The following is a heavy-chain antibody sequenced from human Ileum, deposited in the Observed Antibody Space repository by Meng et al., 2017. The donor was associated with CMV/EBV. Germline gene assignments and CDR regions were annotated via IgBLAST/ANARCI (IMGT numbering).Heavy chain of an antibody. CDR3: ARDLWDDSSGYYYVY. CDR1: GYNFTSYG. CDR2: ISAYNGNT. Sequence: SGYNFTSYGISWVRQAPGQGLEWMGWISAYNGNTNYAQKLQGRVTMTTDTSTSTAYMELRSLRSDDTAVYYCARDLWDDSSGYYYVYWGQGTLVTVSS. D-gene: IGHD3-22*01. V-gene: IGHV1-18*01. J-gene: IGHJ4*02.